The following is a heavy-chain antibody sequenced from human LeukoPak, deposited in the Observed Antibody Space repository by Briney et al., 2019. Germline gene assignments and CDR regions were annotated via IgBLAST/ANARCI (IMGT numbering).Heavy chain of an antibody. Sequence: KPSETLSLTCTVSGGSISSYYWSWIRQPPGKGLEWIGYIYYSGSTNYNPSLKSRVTISVDTSKNQFSLKLSSVTAADTAVYYCARGTDSWDPLDYWGQGTLVTVSS. D-gene: IGHD1-26*01. J-gene: IGHJ4*02. CDR3: ARGTDSWDPLDY. CDR1: GGSISSYY. CDR2: IYYSGST. V-gene: IGHV4-59*01.